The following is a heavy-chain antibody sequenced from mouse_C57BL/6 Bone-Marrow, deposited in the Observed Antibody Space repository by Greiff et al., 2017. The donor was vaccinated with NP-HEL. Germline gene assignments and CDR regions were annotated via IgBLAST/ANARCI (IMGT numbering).Heavy chain of an antibody. V-gene: IGHV1-50*01. Sequence: QVQLQQPGAELVKPGASVKLSCKASGYTFTSYWMQWVKQRPGQGLEWIGEIDPSDSYTNYNQKFKGKATLTVDTSSSTAYMQLSSLTSEDSAVYYCARDEGNWAWVAYWGQGTLVTVSA. J-gene: IGHJ3*01. D-gene: IGHD4-1*01. CDR3: ARDEGNWAWVAY. CDR1: GYTFTSYW. CDR2: IDPSDSYT.